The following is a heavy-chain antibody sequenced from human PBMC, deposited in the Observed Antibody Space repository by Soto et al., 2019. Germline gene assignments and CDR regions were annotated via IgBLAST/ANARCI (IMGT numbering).Heavy chain of an antibody. J-gene: IGHJ6*02. CDR3: ARQVDYRSHGMDV. D-gene: IGHD4-4*01. CDR2: INHSGST. CDR1: GGSFSGYY. V-gene: IGHV4-34*01. Sequence: PSETLSLTCAVYGGSFSGYYWSWIRQPPGKGLEWIGEINHSGSTNYNPSLKSRVTISVDTSKNQFSLQLNSVTPEDTAVYYCARQVDYRSHGMDVWGQGTTVTVSS.